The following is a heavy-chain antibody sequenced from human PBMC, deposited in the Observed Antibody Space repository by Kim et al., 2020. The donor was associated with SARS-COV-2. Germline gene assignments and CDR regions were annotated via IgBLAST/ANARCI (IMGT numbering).Heavy chain of an antibody. CDR2: IIPIFGTA. V-gene: IGHV1-69*13. J-gene: IGHJ6*03. Sequence: SVKVSCKASGGTFSSYAISWVRQAPGQGLEWMGGIIPIFGTANYAQKFQGRVTITADESTSTAYMELSSLRSEDTAVYYCASQSREVVVASVYYYYMDVWGEGTSVTGSS. CDR1: GGTFSSYA. CDR3: ASQSREVVVASVYYYYMDV. D-gene: IGHD2-15*01.